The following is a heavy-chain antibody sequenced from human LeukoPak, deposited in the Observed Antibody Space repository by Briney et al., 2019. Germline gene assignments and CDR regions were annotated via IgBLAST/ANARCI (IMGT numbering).Heavy chain of an antibody. CDR2: IKQDGSEK. J-gene: IGHJ4*02. CDR1: GFTFSTYG. Sequence: GGSLRLSCAASGFTFSTYGMHWVRQAPGKGLEWVANIKQDGSEKYYADSVKGRFTISRDNAKNSLYLQMNSLRAEDTAVYYCAAAEDGYLYYFDYWGQGTLVTVSS. CDR3: AAAEDGYLYYFDY. D-gene: IGHD5-24*01. V-gene: IGHV3-7*01.